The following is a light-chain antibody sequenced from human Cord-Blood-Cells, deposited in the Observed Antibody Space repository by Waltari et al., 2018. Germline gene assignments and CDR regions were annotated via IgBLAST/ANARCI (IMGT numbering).Light chain of an antibody. J-gene: IGKJ4*01. Sequence: IQITQSLSTLSASVGDRVTITCRASQSISSWLAWYQQKPGKAPKLLIYDASSLESGVPSRFSGSGSGTEFTLTISSLQPDDFATYYCQQYNSYSLTFGGGTKVEIK. CDR1: QSISSW. CDR3: QQYNSYSLT. CDR2: DAS. V-gene: IGKV1-5*01.